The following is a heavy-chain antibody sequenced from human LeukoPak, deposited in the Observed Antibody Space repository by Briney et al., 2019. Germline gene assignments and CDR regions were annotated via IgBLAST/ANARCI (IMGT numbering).Heavy chain of an antibody. J-gene: IGHJ4*02. V-gene: IGHV4-34*01. CDR2: INHSGST. D-gene: IGHD2-15*01. CDR3: ARGGGCSGGSCYYIDY. CDR1: SGSFSGYY. Sequence: SDTLSLTCAVYSGSFSGYYWSWIRQSPGKGLEWIGEINHSGSTNYNPSLKSRVTISVDTSKNQFSLKLSSVTAADTAVYYCARGGGCSGGSCYYIDYWGQGTLVTVSS.